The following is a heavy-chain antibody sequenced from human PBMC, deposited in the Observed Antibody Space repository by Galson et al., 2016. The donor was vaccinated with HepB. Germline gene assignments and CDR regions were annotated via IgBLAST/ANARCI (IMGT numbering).Heavy chain of an antibody. D-gene: IGHD3-22*01. CDR3: TRGHYEAY. Sequence: WVRQSPGKGLEWIASITRTDHGGTTEYAASVKGRFTISRDDSKSIAYLQMNSLKTEDTALYYCTRGHYEAYWGQGTLVTVSS. CDR2: ITRTDHGGTT. J-gene: IGHJ1*01. V-gene: IGHV3-49*02.